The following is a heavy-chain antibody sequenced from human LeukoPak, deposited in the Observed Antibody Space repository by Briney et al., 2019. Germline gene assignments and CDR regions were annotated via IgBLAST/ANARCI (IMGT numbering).Heavy chain of an antibody. V-gene: IGHV4-30-4*08. CDR1: GGSISSGDYY. D-gene: IGHD3-16*02. J-gene: IGHJ4*02. CDR2: IYYSGST. Sequence: PSETLSLTCTVSGGSISSGDYYWSWIRQPPGKGLEWIGYIYYSGSTYYNPSLKSRVTISVDTSKNQFSLKLSSVTAADTAVYYCAGLMITFGGVIAPFDYWGQGTQVTVSS. CDR3: AGLMITFGGVIAPFDY.